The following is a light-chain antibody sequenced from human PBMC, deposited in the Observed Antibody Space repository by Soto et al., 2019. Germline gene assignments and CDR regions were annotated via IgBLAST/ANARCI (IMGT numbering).Light chain of an antibody. J-gene: IGLJ2*01. CDR3: SSYTSSSTRV. CDR2: EVS. CDR1: SSDVGGYNF. Sequence: QSALTQPASVSGSPGQSITISCTGTSSDVGGYNFVSWYQQHPGEAPKVMIYEVSNRPSGVSNRFSGSKSGNTASLTISGLLAEDEADYYCSSYTSSSTRVFGGGTQLTVL. V-gene: IGLV2-14*01.